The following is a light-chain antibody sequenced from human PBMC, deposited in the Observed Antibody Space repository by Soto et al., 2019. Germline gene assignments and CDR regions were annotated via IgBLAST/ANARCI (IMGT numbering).Light chain of an antibody. CDR1: QSVSRN. CDR2: GAS. V-gene: IGKV3-15*01. J-gene: IGKJ5*01. CDR3: QQSGSSST. Sequence: EIVMTQSPATLSVSPGERATLSCRASQSVSRNLAWYQQKPGQAPRLLIYGASTRTTGIPDRFSGSGSGTDFALTISRLEPEDFAVYYCQQSGSSSTFGLGTRLEIK.